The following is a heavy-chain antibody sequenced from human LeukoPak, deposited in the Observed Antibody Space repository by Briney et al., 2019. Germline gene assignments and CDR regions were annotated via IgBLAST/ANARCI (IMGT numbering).Heavy chain of an antibody. Sequence: SETLSLTCAVYGGSFSGYYWSWIRQPPGKGLECIGEINHSGTTNYNPSLESRVTISVDTSKNQFSLRLSSVTAVDTAVYYCARKPDSRNWFDPWGQGTLVIVSS. CDR2: INHSGTT. CDR1: GGSFSGYY. CDR3: ARKPDSRNWFDP. D-gene: IGHD1-14*01. J-gene: IGHJ5*02. V-gene: IGHV4-34*01.